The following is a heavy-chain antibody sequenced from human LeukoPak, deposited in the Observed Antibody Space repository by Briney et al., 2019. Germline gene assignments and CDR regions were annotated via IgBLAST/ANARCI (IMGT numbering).Heavy chain of an antibody. CDR1: GFTFSKYA. CDR2: ISGSGATT. V-gene: IGHV3-23*01. Sequence: PGGSLRLSCAASGFTFSKYAMSWVRQAPGKGLEWVAPISGSGATTYYADSVKGRFTISRDNSKNTLYLQMNSLRAEDTAVYYCAREHTISSWPPSYYFDYWGQGTLVTVSS. CDR3: AREHTISSWPPSYYFDY. J-gene: IGHJ4*02. D-gene: IGHD6-13*01.